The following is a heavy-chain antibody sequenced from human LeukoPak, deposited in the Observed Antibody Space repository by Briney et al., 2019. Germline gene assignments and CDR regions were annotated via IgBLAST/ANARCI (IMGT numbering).Heavy chain of an antibody. CDR1: GYTFGSYG. CDR2: IRGDNGDT. Sequence: APVKVSCKTSGYTFGSYGITWVRQAPGQGLEWVGWIRGDNGDTNYGKKLQGRVTMTTDTSTSTAYMELRSLGSDETAVYYCARVGLLTGYYFFDYWGQGTLVTVSS. J-gene: IGHJ4*02. CDR3: ARVGLLTGYYFFDY. V-gene: IGHV1-18*01. D-gene: IGHD3-9*01.